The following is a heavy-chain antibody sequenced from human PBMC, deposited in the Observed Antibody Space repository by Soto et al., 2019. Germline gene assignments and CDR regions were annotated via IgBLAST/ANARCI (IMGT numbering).Heavy chain of an antibody. Sequence: VGSLRLSCEASGFAFSSYAMHWVRQAPGKGLEWVGVISYDGNYIYYADSVKGRFTISRDNSKNTLYVQVNSLRPEDTAVYYCAKGNLSATIGPYAMDVWGQGTTVTVSS. V-gene: IGHV3-30*18. CDR1: GFAFSSYA. D-gene: IGHD1-7*01. CDR2: ISYDGNYI. J-gene: IGHJ6*02. CDR3: AKGNLSATIGPYAMDV.